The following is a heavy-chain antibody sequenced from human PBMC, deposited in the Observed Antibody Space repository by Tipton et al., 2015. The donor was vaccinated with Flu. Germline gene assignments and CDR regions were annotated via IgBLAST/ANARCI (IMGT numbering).Heavy chain of an antibody. J-gene: IGHJ4*02. CDR2: IYYTGST. CDR3: ARRSYNFWSGYPDY. V-gene: IGHV4-39*01. Sequence: TLSLTCTVSGGSISTSNYYWGWIRQSPGKGLEWIGSIYYTGSTYYNPSLKSRVTISLDTSKNQFSLKLSSVTAADTAVYYCARRSYNFWSGYPDYWGQGTLVPVSP. D-gene: IGHD3-3*01. CDR1: GGSISTSNYY.